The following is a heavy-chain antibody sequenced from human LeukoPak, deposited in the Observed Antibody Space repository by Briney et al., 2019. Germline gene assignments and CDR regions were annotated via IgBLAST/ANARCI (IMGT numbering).Heavy chain of an antibody. CDR1: GGSFSGYY. J-gene: IGHJ3*02. CDR3: ARGGLRLLGAFDI. V-gene: IGHV4-34*01. CDR2: MNHSGSI. D-gene: IGHD2-15*01. Sequence: SETLSLTCAVNGGSFSGYYWSWIRQPPGKGLEWIGEMNHSGSINYNPSLKSRVTISVDTSKNQFSLKLNSVTAADTAVYYCARGGLRLLGAFDIWGQGTMVTVSS.